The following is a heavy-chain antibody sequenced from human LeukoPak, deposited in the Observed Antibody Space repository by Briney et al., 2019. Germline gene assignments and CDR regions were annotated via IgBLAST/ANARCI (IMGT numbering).Heavy chain of an antibody. CDR3: ARDDNWNDGRGLDY. J-gene: IGHJ4*02. V-gene: IGHV3-53*01. Sequence: PGGSLRLSCAASGFSVITNYLTWVRQAPGKGLEWVSIIYSGGNTYYADSVKGRFTISRDSSKNTLYLQMNSLRVEDTAVYCCARDDNWNDGRGLDYWGQGTQVTVSS. CDR2: IYSGGNT. D-gene: IGHD1-1*01. CDR1: GFSVITNY.